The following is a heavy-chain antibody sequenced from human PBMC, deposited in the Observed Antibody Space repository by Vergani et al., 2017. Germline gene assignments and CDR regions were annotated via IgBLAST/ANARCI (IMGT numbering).Heavy chain of an antibody. Sequence: QVQLVQSGAEVKKPGASVKVSCKASGYTFTSYDINWVRQATGQGLEWMGWMNPNSGNTGYAQKFQGRVTMTRNTSISTAYMELSSLRSEDTAVYYCARDRNPYDILTGRKDAFDIWGQGTMVTVSS. CDR3: ARDRNPYDILTGRKDAFDI. D-gene: IGHD3-9*01. V-gene: IGHV1-8*02. CDR2: MNPNSGNT. J-gene: IGHJ3*02. CDR1: GYTFTSYD.